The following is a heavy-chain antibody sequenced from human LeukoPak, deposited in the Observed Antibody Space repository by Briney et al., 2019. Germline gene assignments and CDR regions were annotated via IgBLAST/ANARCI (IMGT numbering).Heavy chain of an antibody. CDR3: ARDKERGDGDYLPLFDY. J-gene: IGHJ4*02. CDR1: GFTFSDYY. D-gene: IGHD4-17*01. V-gene: IGHV3-11*01. Sequence: GGSPRLSCAASGFTFSDYYMSWIRQAPGKGLEWVSYISSSGSTIYYADSVKGRFTISRDNAKNSLYLQMNSLRAEDTAVYYCARDKERGDGDYLPLFDYWGQGTLVTVSS. CDR2: ISSSGSTI.